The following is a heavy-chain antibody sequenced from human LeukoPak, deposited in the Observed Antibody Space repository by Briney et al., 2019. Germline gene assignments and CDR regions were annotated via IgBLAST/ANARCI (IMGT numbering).Heavy chain of an antibody. CDR1: GFTFYSYG. CDR2: IWYDGSNK. Sequence: GGSLRLSCAASGFTFYSYGMHWVRQAPGKGLEWVAVIWYDGSNKYYADSVKGRFTISRDNSKNTLYLQMNSLRAEDTAVYYCARRGIAAAGTSPINYYYGMDVWGQGTTVTVSS. J-gene: IGHJ6*02. D-gene: IGHD6-13*01. CDR3: ARRGIAAAGTSPINYYYGMDV. V-gene: IGHV3-33*08.